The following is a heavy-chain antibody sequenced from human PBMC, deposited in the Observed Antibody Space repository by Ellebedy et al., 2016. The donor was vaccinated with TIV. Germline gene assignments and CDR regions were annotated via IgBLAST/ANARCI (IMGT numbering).Heavy chain of an antibody. Sequence: GGSLRLSCAASGFTFSSYAIHWVRQAPGKGLEWVAVVSSDGRNKYYADSVKGRFTISRDNSKNTLYLQMNSLRPEDTAVYYCARDAVQFYYYGMDVWGQGTTVTVSS. CDR2: VSSDGRNK. J-gene: IGHJ6*02. CDR3: ARDAVQFYYYGMDV. CDR1: GFTFSSYA. V-gene: IGHV3-30*04.